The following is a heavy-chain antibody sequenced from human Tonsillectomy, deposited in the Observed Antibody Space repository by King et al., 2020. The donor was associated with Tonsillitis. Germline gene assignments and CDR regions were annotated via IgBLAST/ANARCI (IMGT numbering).Heavy chain of an antibody. V-gene: IGHV2-5*02. D-gene: IGHD6-13*01. Sequence: ITLKESGPTLVKPTQTLTLTCTFSGFSLSTSGVGVGWLRQPPGKALEWLALIYWDDDKRSSPSLNNRLTITKDTSKNQVVLTMSKVDPVDTATYYCVHKGTAAPGPYCDFWGLGILAT. CDR3: VHKGTAAPGPYCDF. J-gene: IGHJ4*02. CDR1: GFSLSTSGVG. CDR2: IYWDDDK.